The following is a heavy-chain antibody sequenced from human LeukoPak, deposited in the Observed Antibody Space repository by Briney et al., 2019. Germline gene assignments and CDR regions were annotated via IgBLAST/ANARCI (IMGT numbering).Heavy chain of an antibody. D-gene: IGHD6-19*01. Sequence: SVKVSCKASGGTFSSYAISWVRQAPGQGLEWTGRIIPIFGTANYAQKFQGRVTITTDESTSTAYMELSSLRSEDTAVYYCARGSVAGTFYDYWGQGTLVTVSS. V-gene: IGHV1-69*05. CDR3: ARGSVAGTFYDY. CDR2: IIPIFGTA. J-gene: IGHJ4*02. CDR1: GGTFSSYA.